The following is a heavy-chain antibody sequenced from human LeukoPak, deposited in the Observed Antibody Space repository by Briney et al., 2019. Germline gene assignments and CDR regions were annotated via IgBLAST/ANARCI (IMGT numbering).Heavy chain of an antibody. CDR2: ISSSSSTI. J-gene: IGHJ3*02. V-gene: IGHV3-48*01. CDR1: GFTFSSYS. CDR3: ARELWFGDSAFDI. Sequence: GGSLRLSCAASGFTFSSYSMNWVRQAPGKGLEWVSYISSSSSTIYYADSVKGRFTISRDNPKNSLYLQMNSLRAEDTAVYYCARELWFGDSAFDIWGQGTMVTVSS. D-gene: IGHD3-10*01.